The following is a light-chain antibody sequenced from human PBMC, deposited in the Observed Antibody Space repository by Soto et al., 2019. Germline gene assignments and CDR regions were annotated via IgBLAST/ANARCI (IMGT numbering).Light chain of an antibody. CDR2: EVT. V-gene: IGLV2-8*01. CDR3: ASYAGGNQV. Sequence: QSVLTQPPSASGSPGQSVTISCTGTSSDIGGYNFVSWYQHHPDKAPKLMIYEVTKRPSGVPDRFSGSRSGNTAFLTVSGLLAEDEADFYCASYAGGNQVFGTGTKVTVL. J-gene: IGLJ1*01. CDR1: SSDIGGYNF.